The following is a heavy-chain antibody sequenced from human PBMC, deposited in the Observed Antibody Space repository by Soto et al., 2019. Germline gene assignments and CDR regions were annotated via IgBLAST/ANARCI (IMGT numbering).Heavy chain of an antibody. Sequence: QVQLVESGGGVVQPGRSLRLSCAASGFTSSSYAMHWVHQAPGKGLEWVAVISYDGSNKYYADSVKGRFTISRDNSKNTLYLQMNSLRAEDTAVYYCAREKGDSSGYYPTYGMDVWGQGTTVTVSS. V-gene: IGHV3-30-3*01. D-gene: IGHD3-22*01. CDR1: GFTSSSYA. J-gene: IGHJ6*02. CDR3: AREKGDSSGYYPTYGMDV. CDR2: ISYDGSNK.